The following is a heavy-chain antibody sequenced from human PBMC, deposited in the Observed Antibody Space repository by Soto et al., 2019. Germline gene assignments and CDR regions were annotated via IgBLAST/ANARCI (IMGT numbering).Heavy chain of an antibody. V-gene: IGHV1-18*01. D-gene: IGHD1-1*01. Sequence: QVHLVQSGAEVKKPGASVKVSCKGSGYGFTTFGITWGRQAPGQGLGWMAWISAHNGNRNYPQKLQGRVTVTRDTSTSTAYMELRSLRSDDTAVYYCARGRYGDYWGQGALVTVSS. CDR2: ISAHNGNR. CDR3: ARGRYGDY. CDR1: GYGFTTFG. J-gene: IGHJ4*02.